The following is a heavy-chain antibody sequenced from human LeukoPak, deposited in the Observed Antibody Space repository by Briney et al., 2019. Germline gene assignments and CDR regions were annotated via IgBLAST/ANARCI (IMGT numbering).Heavy chain of an antibody. J-gene: IGHJ4*02. Sequence: SVKVSCKASGGTFSTYVISWVRQAPGQGLEWMGGIIPIFGTANYAQKFQGRVTMTKDMSTSTVYMELSSLSSEDTAVYYCAREIAVGDLPFDYWGQGTLVTVSS. V-gene: IGHV1-69*05. CDR3: AREIAVGDLPFDY. CDR1: GGTFSTYV. D-gene: IGHD1-26*01. CDR2: IIPIFGTA.